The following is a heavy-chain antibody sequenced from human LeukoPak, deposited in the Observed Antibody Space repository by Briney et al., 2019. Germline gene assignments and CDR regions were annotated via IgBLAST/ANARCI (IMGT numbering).Heavy chain of an antibody. CDR3: AKDSSSGWYFGAFDI. CDR1: GFTFSSYG. J-gene: IGHJ3*02. CDR2: ISYDGSNK. Sequence: PGRSLRLSCAASGFTFSSYGMHWARQAPGKGLEWVAVISYDGSNKYYADSVKGRFTISRDNSKNTLYLQMNSLRAEDTAVYYCAKDSSSGWYFGAFDIWGQGTMVTVSS. V-gene: IGHV3-30*18. D-gene: IGHD6-19*01.